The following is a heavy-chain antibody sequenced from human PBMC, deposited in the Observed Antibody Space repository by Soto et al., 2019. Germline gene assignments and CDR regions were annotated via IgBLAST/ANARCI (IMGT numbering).Heavy chain of an antibody. D-gene: IGHD3-22*01. V-gene: IGHV3-33*01. J-gene: IGHJ4*02. CDR1: GFTFSSYG. CDR3: AREYCYDSSGYYLDY. Sequence: PGGSLRLSCAASGFTFSSYGMHWVRQAPGKGLEWVAVIWYDGSNKYYADSVKGRFTISRDNSKNTLYLQMNSLRAEDTAVYYCAREYCYDSSGYYLDYWRQGTLVTVSS. CDR2: IWYDGSNK.